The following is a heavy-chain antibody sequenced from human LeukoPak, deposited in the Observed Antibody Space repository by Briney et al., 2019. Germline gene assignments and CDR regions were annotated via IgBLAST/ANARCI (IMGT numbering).Heavy chain of an antibody. D-gene: IGHD3-9*01. Sequence: MPSETLSLTCTVSGGSISSSSYYWGWIRQPPGKGLEWIGSIYYSGSTYYNPSLKSRVTISVDTSKNQFSLKLSPVTAADTAVYYCARHRRYFDWLSVFDYWGQGTLVTVSS. CDR3: ARHRRYFDWLSVFDY. CDR2: IYYSGST. CDR1: GGSISSSSYY. V-gene: IGHV4-39*01. J-gene: IGHJ4*02.